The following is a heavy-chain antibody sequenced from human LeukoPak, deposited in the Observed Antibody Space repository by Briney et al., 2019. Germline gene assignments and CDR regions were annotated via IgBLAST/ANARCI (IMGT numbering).Heavy chain of an antibody. CDR1: GYTFTSYD. J-gene: IGHJ4*02. D-gene: IGHD6-19*01. CDR3: ARAASGSGWYGGDY. V-gene: IGHV1-8*01. CDR2: VNPNSGNT. Sequence: ASVKVSCKASGYTFTSYDINWVRQATGQGLEWMGWVNPNSGNTGYAQKFQGRVTMTRNTSISTAYMELSSLRSEDTAVYYCARAASGSGWYGGDYWGQGALATVSS.